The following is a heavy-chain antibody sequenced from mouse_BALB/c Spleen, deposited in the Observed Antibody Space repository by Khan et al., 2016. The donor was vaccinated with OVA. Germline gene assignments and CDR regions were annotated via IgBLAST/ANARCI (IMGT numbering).Heavy chain of an antibody. CDR2: ISSGGDYT. J-gene: IGHJ3*01. CDR3: ASHLTGSFAY. V-gene: IGHV5-6*01. CDR1: GFTFSSYS. D-gene: IGHD4-1*01. Sequence: EVELVESGGDLVKPGGSLKLSCAASGFTFSSYSMSWVRQTPDKRLEWVATISSGGDYTYYPDSVKGRFTISRDNAKNTLYLQIGSLKSEDTAMCYCASHLTGSFAYWGQGTLVTVSA.